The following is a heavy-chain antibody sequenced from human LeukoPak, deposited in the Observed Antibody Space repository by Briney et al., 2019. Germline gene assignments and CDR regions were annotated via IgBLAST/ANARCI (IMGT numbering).Heavy chain of an antibody. CDR2: INWNGGST. CDR1: GFKFDDYG. Sequence: GGSLRLSCAASGFKFDDYGMTWVRQAPGKGLEWVSGINWNGGSTGYADSVKGRFTISRDNAKNFLYLQMNSLGAEDTALYHCARGATGTTYDYWGQGTLVTVSS. D-gene: IGHD1-1*01. CDR3: ARGATGTTYDY. V-gene: IGHV3-20*01. J-gene: IGHJ4*02.